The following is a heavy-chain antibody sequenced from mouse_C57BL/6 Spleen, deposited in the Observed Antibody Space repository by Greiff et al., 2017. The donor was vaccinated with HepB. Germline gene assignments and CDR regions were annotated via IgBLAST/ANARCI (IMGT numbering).Heavy chain of an antibody. Sequence: VKLVESDAELVKPGASVKISCKVSGYTFTDHTIHWMKQRPEQGLEWIGYIYPRDGSTKYNEKFKGKATLTADKSSSTAYMQLNSLTSEDSAFYFCARMEVYDGYAYAMDYWGQGTSVTVSS. D-gene: IGHD2-3*01. CDR1: GYTFTDHT. J-gene: IGHJ4*01. CDR2: IYPRDGST. CDR3: ARMEVYDGYAYAMDY. V-gene: IGHV1-78*01.